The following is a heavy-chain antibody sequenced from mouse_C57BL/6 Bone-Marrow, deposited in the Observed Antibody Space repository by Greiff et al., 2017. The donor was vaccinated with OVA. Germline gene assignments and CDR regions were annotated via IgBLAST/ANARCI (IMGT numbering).Heavy chain of an antibody. V-gene: IGHV1-50*01. J-gene: IGHJ4*01. D-gene: IGHD2-1*01. CDR1: GYTFTSYW. Sequence: QVQLQQPGAELVKPGASVKLSCKASGYTFTSYWMQWVKQRPGQGLEWIGEIDPSDSYTNSNQKFKGKATLTVDTSSSTAYMQLSSLTSEDSAVYYCAREMDGNPWGQGTSVTVSS. CDR3: AREMDGNP. CDR2: IDPSDSYT.